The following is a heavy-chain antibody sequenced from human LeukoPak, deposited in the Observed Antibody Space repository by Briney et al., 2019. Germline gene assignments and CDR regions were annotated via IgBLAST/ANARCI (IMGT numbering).Heavy chain of an antibody. CDR2: ISSSSSYI. Sequence: GGSLRLSCAASGFTFSSYSMNWVRQAPGKGLEWVSSISSSSSYIYYADSVKGRFTISRDNAKNSLYLQMNSLRAEDTAVYYCARDKGILWFGGGSDAFDIWGQGTMVTVSS. V-gene: IGHV3-21*01. CDR1: GFTFSSYS. J-gene: IGHJ3*02. D-gene: IGHD3-10*01. CDR3: ARDKGILWFGGGSDAFDI.